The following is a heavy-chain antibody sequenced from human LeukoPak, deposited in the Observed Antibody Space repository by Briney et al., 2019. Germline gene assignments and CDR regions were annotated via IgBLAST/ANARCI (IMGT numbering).Heavy chain of an antibody. CDR3: AREYYDILTGGGSHNWFDP. D-gene: IGHD3-9*01. J-gene: IGHJ5*02. V-gene: IGHV4-34*01. CDR2: INHSGST. Sequence: SETLSLTCAVYGGSFSGYYWSWIRQPPGKGLEWIGEINHSGSTNCNPSLKSRVTISVDTSKNQFSLKLSSVTAADTAVYYCAREYYDILTGGGSHNWFDPWGQGTLVTVSS. CDR1: GGSFSGYY.